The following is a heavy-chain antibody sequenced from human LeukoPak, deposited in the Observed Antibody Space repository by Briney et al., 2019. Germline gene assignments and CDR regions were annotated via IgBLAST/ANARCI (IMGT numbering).Heavy chain of an antibody. J-gene: IGHJ4*02. CDR3: ARVGLAAQYYFDY. V-gene: IGHV3-21*01. Sequence: GGSLRLSCAASGFTFSSYSMNWVRQAPGKGLEWVSSISSSSSYIYYADSVKGRFTISRDNAKNSLYLQMNSLRAEDTAVYYCARVGLAAQYYFDYWGQGTLVTVSS. D-gene: IGHD6-13*01. CDR1: GFTFSSYS. CDR2: ISSSSSYI.